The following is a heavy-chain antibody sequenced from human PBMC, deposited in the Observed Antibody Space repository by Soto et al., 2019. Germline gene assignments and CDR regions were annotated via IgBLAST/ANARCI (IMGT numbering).Heavy chain of an antibody. V-gene: IGHV3-23*01. CDR2: IRGSGGPT. CDR3: VKDFRVGYDWTHD. D-gene: IGHD5-12*01. J-gene: IGHJ4*02. Sequence: DVQLLESGGDLLQPGGSLRLSCAASGFIFSNYAMSWVRQAPGKGLEWVSLIRGSGGPTNYADSVKGRFTVSRDNSKNFLLLQMNSLRAEDTAVYYCVKDFRVGYDWTHDWGQGTLVTVSS. CDR1: GFIFSNYA.